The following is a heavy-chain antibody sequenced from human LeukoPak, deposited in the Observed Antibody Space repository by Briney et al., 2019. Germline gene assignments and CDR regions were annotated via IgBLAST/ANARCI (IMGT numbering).Heavy chain of an antibody. CDR2: IIPIFGTA. D-gene: IGHD2-15*01. V-gene: IGHV1-69*05. J-gene: IGHJ4*02. CDR3: ARDLDGGSYGAFNF. Sequence: GSSVKVSCKASGGTFGSYAISWVRQAPGQGLEWMGGIIPIFGTANYAQKFQGRVTITTDESTSTAYMELSSLRSEDTAVYYCARDLDGGSYGAFNFWGQGTLVTVSS. CDR1: GGTFGSYA.